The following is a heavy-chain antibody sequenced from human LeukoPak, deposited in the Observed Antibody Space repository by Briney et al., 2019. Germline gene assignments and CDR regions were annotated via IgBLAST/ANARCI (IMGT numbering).Heavy chain of an antibody. CDR3: AKDLVSGIFDY. V-gene: IGHV3-30*18. CDR1: GFTFSSYG. Sequence: GRSLRLSCAASGFTFSSYGMHWVRQAPGKGLEWVAVISYDGSNKYYADSVKGRFTISRDNSKNTLYLQMNSLRAEDTAVYYCAKDLVSGIFDYWGQGTLVTVSS. CDR2: ISYDGSNK. J-gene: IGHJ4*02.